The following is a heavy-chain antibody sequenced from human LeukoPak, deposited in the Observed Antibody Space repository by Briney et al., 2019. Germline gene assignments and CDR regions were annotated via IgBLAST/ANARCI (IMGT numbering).Heavy chain of an antibody. CDR1: GFTFSSYA. J-gene: IGHJ4*02. CDR3: AKRQANSGYDLALSFDY. D-gene: IGHD5-12*01. Sequence: GGSLRLSCAASGFTFSSYAMSWVRQAPGKGREWVSAISGSGGSTYYADSVKGRFTISRDNSKNTLYLQMNSLRAEDTAVYYCAKRQANSGYDLALSFDYWGQGTLVTVSS. V-gene: IGHV3-23*01. CDR2: ISGSGGST.